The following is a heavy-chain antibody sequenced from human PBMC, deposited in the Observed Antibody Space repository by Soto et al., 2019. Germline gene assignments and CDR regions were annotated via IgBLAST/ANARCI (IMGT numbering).Heavy chain of an antibody. CDR1: GFTFSSYA. CDR3: ARRSSSWYFDY. V-gene: IGHV3-23*01. J-gene: IGHJ4*02. Sequence: EVQLLESGGGLVQPGGSLRLSCAASGFTFSSYAMNWVRQAPGKGLEWVSVISGSDGSKYYGDSVKGRFTISRDNSKNTLNLQMNSLRAEDTAVYYCARRSSSWYFDYWGQGTLVTVSS. CDR2: ISGSDGSK. D-gene: IGHD6-13*01.